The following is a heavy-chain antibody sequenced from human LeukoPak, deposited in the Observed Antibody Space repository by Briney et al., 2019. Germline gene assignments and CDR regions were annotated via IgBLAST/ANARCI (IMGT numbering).Heavy chain of an antibody. CDR3: ARHSSGYLSYFDY. V-gene: IGHV4-59*08. Sequence: SETLSLTCTVSGGSISSYHWSWIRQPPGKGLEWIGYIYYSGSTNYNPSLKSRVTISLDTSKNQFSLKVSSVTAEDTAVYYCARHSSGYLSYFDYWGQGTLVTVSS. CDR1: GGSISSYH. J-gene: IGHJ4*02. D-gene: IGHD3-22*01. CDR2: IYYSGST.